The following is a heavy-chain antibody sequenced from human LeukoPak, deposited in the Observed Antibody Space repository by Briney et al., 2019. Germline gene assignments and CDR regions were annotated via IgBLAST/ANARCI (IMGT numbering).Heavy chain of an antibody. Sequence: TPSETLSLTCTVSGGSISSYYWSWIRQPPGKGLEWIGYIYYSGSTNYNPSLKSRVTISVDTSKNQFSLKLSSVTAADTAVYYCARVWSSSSPPGLWGKGTTVTVSS. V-gene: IGHV4-59*01. J-gene: IGHJ6*04. CDR3: ARVWSSSSPPGL. CDR2: IYYSGST. CDR1: GGSISSYY. D-gene: IGHD6-6*01.